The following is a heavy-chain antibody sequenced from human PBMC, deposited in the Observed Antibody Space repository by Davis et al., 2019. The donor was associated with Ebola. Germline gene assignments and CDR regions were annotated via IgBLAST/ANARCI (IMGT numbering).Heavy chain of an antibody. D-gene: IGHD3-22*01. Sequence: PGGSLRLSCAASGFTFSSYAMHWVRQAPGKGLEWVSYISSSSSTIYYADSVKGRFTISRDNAKNSLYLQMNSLRDEDTAVYYCARDSRKWYYDSSGPYHRTAFDIWGQGTMVTVSS. J-gene: IGHJ3*02. CDR1: GFTFSSYA. V-gene: IGHV3-48*02. CDR3: ARDSRKWYYDSSGPYHRTAFDI. CDR2: ISSSSSTI.